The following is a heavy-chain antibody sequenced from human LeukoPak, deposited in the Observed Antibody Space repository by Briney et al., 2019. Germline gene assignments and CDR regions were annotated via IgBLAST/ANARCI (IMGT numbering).Heavy chain of an antibody. V-gene: IGHV1-2*02. Sequence: ASVKVSCKASGYTFTGYCMHWVRQAPGQGLERMGSINPNSGGTNYAQKFQGRVTMTRDTSISTAYMELSRLRSDDTAVYYCARGNYYDSSGYYWEFDYWGQGTLVTVSS. CDR2: INPNSGGT. CDR1: GYTFTGYC. CDR3: ARGNYYDSSGYYWEFDY. D-gene: IGHD3-22*01. J-gene: IGHJ4*02.